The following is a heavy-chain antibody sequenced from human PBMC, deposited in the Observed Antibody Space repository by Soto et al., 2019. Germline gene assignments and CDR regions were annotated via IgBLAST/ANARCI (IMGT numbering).Heavy chain of an antibody. CDR2: SHYTGDT. Sequence: PSATLSLTCTVSGDSVTSTSYYWSWVRQSPGKGLEWIGYSHYTGDTNYNPSLKSRVTISVDTSKNQFSLKLTSVTAADTGVYYCAREGGVLRLSNWFDSWGQGTQVTVSS. D-gene: IGHD3-3*01. CDR1: GDSVTSTSYY. V-gene: IGHV4-61*01. CDR3: AREGGVLRLSNWFDS. J-gene: IGHJ5*01.